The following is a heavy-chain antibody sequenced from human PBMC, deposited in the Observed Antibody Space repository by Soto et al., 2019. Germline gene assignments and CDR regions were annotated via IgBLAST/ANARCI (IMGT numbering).Heavy chain of an antibody. V-gene: IGHV1-2*04. CDR1: GYTFTGYY. CDR2: INPNSGGT. Sequence: ASVKVSCKASGYTFTGYYMHWVRQAPGQGLEWMGWINPNSGGTNYAQKFQGWVTMTRDTSISTAYMELSRLRSDDTAVYYCAGGGSHDYYYYYMDVWGKGTTVTVSS. J-gene: IGHJ6*03. D-gene: IGHD1-26*01. CDR3: AGGGSHDYYYYYMDV.